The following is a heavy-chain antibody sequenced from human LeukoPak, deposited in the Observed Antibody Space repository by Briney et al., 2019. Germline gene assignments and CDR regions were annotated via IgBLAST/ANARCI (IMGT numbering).Heavy chain of an antibody. J-gene: IGHJ6*02. V-gene: IGHV4-34*01. D-gene: IGHD6-13*01. CDR2: INHSGST. CDR3: ARGPLAAAGTLTYYYYGMDV. Sequence: SETLSLTCAVYGGSFSGYYWSWIRQPPGKGLEWIGEINHSGSTNYNPPLKSRVTISVDTSKNQFSLKLSSVTAADTAVYYCARGPLAAAGTLTYYYYGMDVWGQGTTVTVSS. CDR1: GGSFSGYY.